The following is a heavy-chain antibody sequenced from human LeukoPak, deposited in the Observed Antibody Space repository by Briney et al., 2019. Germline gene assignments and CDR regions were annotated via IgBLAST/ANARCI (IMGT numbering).Heavy chain of an antibody. Sequence: GGSLRLSCSASGFTFTTHAMQWVRHAPGQGLKFVSAIRRYGHHTYYADSVKGRFTISRDNSKNTLYLQMSSLRREDTALYYCVPSSGESSDYWGQGTLVAV. CDR3: VPSSGESSDY. CDR1: GFTFTTHA. CDR2: IRRYGHHT. V-gene: IGHV3-64D*09. D-gene: IGHD6-25*01. J-gene: IGHJ4*02.